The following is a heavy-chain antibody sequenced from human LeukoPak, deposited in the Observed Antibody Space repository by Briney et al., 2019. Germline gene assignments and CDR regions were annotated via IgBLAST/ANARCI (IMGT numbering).Heavy chain of an antibody. J-gene: IGHJ2*01. Sequence: PSETLSLTCTFSGGSISSYYWSWIRQPPGKGLEWIGYIYYSGSTNYNPSLKSRVTISVDTSKNQFSLKLSSVTAADTAVYYCARGVGATYDLWGRGTLVTVSS. CDR1: GGSISSYY. CDR3: ARGVGATYDL. D-gene: IGHD1-26*01. CDR2: IYYSGST. V-gene: IGHV4-59*01.